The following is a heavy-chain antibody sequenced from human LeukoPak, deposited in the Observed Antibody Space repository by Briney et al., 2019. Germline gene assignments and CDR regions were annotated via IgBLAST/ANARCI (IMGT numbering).Heavy chain of an antibody. J-gene: IGHJ4*02. CDR1: GFTFSSYA. Sequence: GASLRLSCAASGFTFSSYAMSWVRQAPGKGLEWVSAISGSGGSTYYADSVKGRFTTSRDNSKNTLYLQMNSLRAEDTAVYYCAKDLGYKTYYYDSSGYQPAFDYWGQGTLVTVSS. CDR3: AKDLGYKTYYYDSSGYQPAFDY. V-gene: IGHV3-23*01. CDR2: ISGSGGST. D-gene: IGHD3-22*01.